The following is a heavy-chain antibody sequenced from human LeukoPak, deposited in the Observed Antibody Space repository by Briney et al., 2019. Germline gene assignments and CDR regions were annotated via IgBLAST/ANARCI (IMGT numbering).Heavy chain of an antibody. J-gene: IGHJ4*02. CDR3: AKLGLRLGELGIDY. D-gene: IGHD3-16*01. CDR1: GFTFSSYA. V-gene: IGHV3-23*01. Sequence: GGSLRLSCAASGFTFSSYAMSWVRQAPGKGLEWVSAISGSGGSTYYADSVKGRFTTSRDNSKNTLYLQMNSLRAEDTAVYYCAKLGLRLGELGIDYWGQGTLVTVSS. CDR2: ISGSGGST.